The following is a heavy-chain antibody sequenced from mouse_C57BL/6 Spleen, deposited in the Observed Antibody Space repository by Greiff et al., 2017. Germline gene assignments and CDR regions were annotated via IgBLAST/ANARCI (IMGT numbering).Heavy chain of an antibody. CDR3: ARQWGEGYYDYAKDY. J-gene: IGHJ4*01. V-gene: IGHV1-80*01. CDR2: IYPGDGDT. D-gene: IGHD2-3*01. Sequence: QVQLQQSGAELVKPGASVKISCTASGYAFSSYWMNWVKQRPGKGLEWIGQIYPGDGDTNYNGKFKGKATLTADKSSSTAYMQLSSLTSEDSAVYFCARQWGEGYYDYAKDYWGQGTSVTVSS. CDR1: GYAFSSYW.